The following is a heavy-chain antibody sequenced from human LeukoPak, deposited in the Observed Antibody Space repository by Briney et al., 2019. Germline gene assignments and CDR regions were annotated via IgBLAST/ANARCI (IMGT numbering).Heavy chain of an antibody. CDR1: GFTFSTYG. Sequence: PGGSLRLSCAASGFTFSTYGMNWVRQAPGKGLEWVASIDSSGDYIYYADSLKGRFTISRDNAKNSLYLQMFSLRVEDTAVYFCARDRGTVTYSDYWGQGTLVTVSS. V-gene: IGHV3-21*01. CDR3: ARDRGTVTYSDY. D-gene: IGHD4-11*01. J-gene: IGHJ4*02. CDR2: IDSSGDYI.